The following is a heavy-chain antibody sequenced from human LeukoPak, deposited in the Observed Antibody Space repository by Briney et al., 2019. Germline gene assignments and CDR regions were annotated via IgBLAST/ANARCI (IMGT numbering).Heavy chain of an antibody. J-gene: IGHJ3*02. CDR3: AREPVLTGDWGAFDI. Sequence: GRSLRLSCAASGFIFSSYAMHWVRQAPGKGLEWVAVISYDGSNKYYADSVKGRFTISRDNSKNTLYLQMNSLRAEDTAVYYCAREPVLTGDWGAFDIWGQGTMVTVSS. CDR2: ISYDGSNK. V-gene: IGHV3-30-3*01. CDR1: GFIFSSYA. D-gene: IGHD7-27*01.